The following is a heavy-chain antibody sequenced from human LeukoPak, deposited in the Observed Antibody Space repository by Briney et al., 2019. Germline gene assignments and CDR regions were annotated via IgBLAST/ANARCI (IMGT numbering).Heavy chain of an antibody. CDR1: GYTFTGYY. J-gene: IGHJ5*02. CDR2: INPNSGGK. Sequence: ASVKVSCKASGYTFTGYYMHWVRQAPGQGGEWMGRINPNSGGKNYAQKFQGRVTITRDTKSSRAYVEMRRLRYGGRGVGECERGNWFVPWGQGTLVTVSS. CDR3: ERGNWFVP. V-gene: IGHV1-2*05.